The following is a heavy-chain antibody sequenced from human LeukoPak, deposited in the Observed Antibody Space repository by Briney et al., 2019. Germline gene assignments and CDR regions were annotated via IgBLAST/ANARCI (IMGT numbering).Heavy chain of an antibody. CDR1: GYTFTSYG. D-gene: IGHD3-22*01. V-gene: IGHV1-69*05. CDR3: ARGDSGDYYDSSGYPKDAFDI. CDR2: IIPIFGTA. Sequence: GASVKVSCKASGYTFTSYGISWVRQAPGQGLEWMGGIIPIFGTANYAQKFQGRVTITTDESTSTAYMELSSLRSEDTAVYYCARGDSGDYYDSSGYPKDAFDIWGQGTMVTVSS. J-gene: IGHJ3*02.